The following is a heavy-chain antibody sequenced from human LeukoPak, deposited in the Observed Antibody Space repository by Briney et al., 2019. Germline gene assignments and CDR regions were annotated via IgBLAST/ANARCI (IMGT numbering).Heavy chain of an antibody. V-gene: IGHV1-69*05. J-gene: IGHJ3*02. CDR3: ARMVVVAATYAFDI. CDR2: IIPIFGTA. D-gene: IGHD2-15*01. Sequence: ASVKVSCKASGGTFSSYAISWERQAPGQGLEWMGGIIPIFGTANYAQKFQGRVTITTDESTSTAYMELSSLRSEDKAVYYCARMVVVAATYAFDIWGQGTMVTVSS. CDR1: GGTFSSYA.